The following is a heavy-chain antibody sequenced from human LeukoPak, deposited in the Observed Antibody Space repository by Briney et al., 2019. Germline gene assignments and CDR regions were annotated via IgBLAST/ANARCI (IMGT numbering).Heavy chain of an antibody. V-gene: IGHV3-21*01. CDR1: GFTFSSYS. D-gene: IGHD6-25*01. CDR2: ISRSSSYI. J-gene: IGHJ5*02. CDR3: ARDLTAAGGKWFDP. Sequence: GGSLRLSCAASGFTFSSYSMNWVRQAPGKGLEWVSCISRSSSYIYYPESVKGRFTISRDNAKNSLYLQMNSLRAEDTAVYYCARDLTAAGGKWFDPWGQGTLVTVSS.